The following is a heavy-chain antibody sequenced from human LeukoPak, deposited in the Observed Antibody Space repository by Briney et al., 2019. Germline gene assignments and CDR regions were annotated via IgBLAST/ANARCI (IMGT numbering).Heavy chain of an antibody. D-gene: IGHD6-13*01. CDR2: IYSGVGT. Sequence: QPGGSLRLSCAASELTLSSDYMSWVRQAPGKGLEWVSTIYSGVGTYYADSVKGRFTISRDNSKNTLYLQMNSLRAEDTAVYYCARHYHGSSWYNYFHYWGQGTLVTVSS. CDR1: ELTLSSDY. J-gene: IGHJ4*02. CDR3: ARHYHGSSWYNYFHY. V-gene: IGHV3-66*04.